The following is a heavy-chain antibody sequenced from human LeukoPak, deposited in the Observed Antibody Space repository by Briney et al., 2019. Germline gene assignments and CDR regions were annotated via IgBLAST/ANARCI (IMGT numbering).Heavy chain of an antibody. CDR2: VSGGGVNT. CDR3: AKTLGYSGYFSP. CDR1: GFTFNSYA. V-gene: IGHV3-23*01. D-gene: IGHD3-22*01. Sequence: GGSLRLSCAASGFTFNSYAMTWVRQAPGKGLEWVSAVSGGGVNTYYADSVKGRFTISRDNSKNMLYLQMNSLRAEDTAVYYCAKTLGYSGYFSPWGQGTLVTVSS. J-gene: IGHJ5*02.